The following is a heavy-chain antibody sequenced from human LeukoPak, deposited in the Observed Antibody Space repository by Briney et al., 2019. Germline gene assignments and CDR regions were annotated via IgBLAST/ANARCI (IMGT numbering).Heavy chain of an antibody. Sequence: ASVKVSCTASGYNFSSYGIIWARQAPGQGLERVGRTSVYNGNTKYALKLQGRVTMTTDTSTSTAYMELRSLRSDDTAVYYCARDEEGFDPWGQGTLVTVSS. CDR2: TSVYNGNT. J-gene: IGHJ5*02. V-gene: IGHV1-18*04. CDR3: ARDEEGFDP. CDR1: GYNFSSYG.